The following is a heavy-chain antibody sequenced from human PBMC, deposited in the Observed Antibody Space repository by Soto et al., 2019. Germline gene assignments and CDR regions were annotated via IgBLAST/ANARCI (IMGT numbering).Heavy chain of an antibody. J-gene: IGHJ4*02. CDR3: AKGRYFDSSGGCANY. V-gene: IGHV3-23*01. Sequence: EVKLLESGGGLVPPGASARLSCITSGFIFDNYAMSWVRQSPGRGLEWVAAISGSGHATYYTQSVQGRFIISRDKSKKTVFLQMHNLRAEDTAVYYCAKGRYFDSSGGCANYWSLGTLVTVSS. D-gene: IGHD3-22*01. CDR2: ISGSGHAT. CDR1: GFIFDNYA.